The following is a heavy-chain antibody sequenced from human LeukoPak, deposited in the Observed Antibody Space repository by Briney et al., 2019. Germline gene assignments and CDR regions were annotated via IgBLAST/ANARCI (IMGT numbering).Heavy chain of an antibody. J-gene: IGHJ3*02. CDR1: GGSISTYY. CDR3: ARHYRRDYYGSGSYAFDI. Sequence: SETLSLTCTLSGGSISTYYWSWVRQPPGKGLEWIGYINYSGTTSYNPSLKSRVIISVDTSRKQFSLRLSSVTAADTAVYYCARHYRRDYYGSGSYAFDIWGQGTMVTVSS. V-gene: IGHV4-59*08. D-gene: IGHD3-10*01. CDR2: INYSGTT.